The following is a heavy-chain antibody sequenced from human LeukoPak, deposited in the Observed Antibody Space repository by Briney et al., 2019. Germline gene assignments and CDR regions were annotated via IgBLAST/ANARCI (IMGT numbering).Heavy chain of an antibody. Sequence: GGSLRLSCAASGVTFSSYSMNWVRHAPGKGLEWVSYISSSSTIYYADSVKGRFTISRDNAKNSLYLQMNSLRAEDAAVYYCARSGYYDFWSGYYHYFDYWGQGTLVTVSS. CDR3: ARSGYYDFWSGYYHYFDY. V-gene: IGHV3-48*01. J-gene: IGHJ4*02. D-gene: IGHD3-3*01. CDR2: ISSSSTI. CDR1: GVTFSSYS.